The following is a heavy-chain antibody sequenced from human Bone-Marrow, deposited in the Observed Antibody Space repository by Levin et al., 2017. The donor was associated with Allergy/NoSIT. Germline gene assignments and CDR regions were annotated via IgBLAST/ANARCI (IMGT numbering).Heavy chain of an antibody. CDR3: ARRVRCSGGSCTNWFDP. Sequence: GSLRLSCTVSGGSISSYYWSWIRQPPGKGLEWIGYIYYSGSTNYNPSLKSRVTISVDTSKNQFSLKLSSVTAADTAVYYCARRVRCSGGSCTNWFDPWGQGTLVTVSS. V-gene: IGHV4-59*08. CDR2: IYYSGST. D-gene: IGHD2-15*01. CDR1: GGSISSYY. J-gene: IGHJ5*02.